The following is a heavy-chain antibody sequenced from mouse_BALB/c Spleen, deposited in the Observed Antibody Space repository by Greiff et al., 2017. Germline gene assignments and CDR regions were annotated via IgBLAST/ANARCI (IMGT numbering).Heavy chain of an antibody. V-gene: IGHV1-63*02. Sequence: ESGAELVRPGTSVKMSCKAAGYTFTNYWIGWVKQRPGHGLEWIGDIYPGGGYTNYNEKFKGKATLTADTSSSTAYMQLSSLTSEDSAIYYGAREGGNYDAYAMDYWGQGTSVTVSS. CDR3: AREGGNYDAYAMDY. D-gene: IGHD2-1*01. CDR2: IYPGGGYT. CDR1: GYTFTNYW. J-gene: IGHJ4*01.